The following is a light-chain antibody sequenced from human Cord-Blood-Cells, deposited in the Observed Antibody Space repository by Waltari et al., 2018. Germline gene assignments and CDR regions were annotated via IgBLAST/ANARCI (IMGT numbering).Light chain of an antibody. V-gene: IGLV2-14*01. Sequence: QSALTQPASVSGSPGQSITISCTGTSSDVGGYNYVSWYQQHPGKAPKLMIYDVSKRPSGVSNRFAVSKSGNTASLTISGLQAEDEADYYCSSYTSSSLWVFGGGTKLTVL. CDR2: DVS. CDR1: SSDVGGYNY. J-gene: IGLJ3*02. CDR3: SSYTSSSLWV.